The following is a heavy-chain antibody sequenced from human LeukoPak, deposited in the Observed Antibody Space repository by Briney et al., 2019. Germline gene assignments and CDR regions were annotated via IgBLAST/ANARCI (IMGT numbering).Heavy chain of an antibody. Sequence: GASVKVSCKASGGTFSSYAISWVRQAPGQVLVWMGRIIPILGIANYAQKFQGRVTITADKSTSTAYMELSSLRAEDTAVYYCAKDLYPSGSYISFDYWGQGTLVTVSS. CDR1: GGTFSSYA. D-gene: IGHD1-26*01. J-gene: IGHJ4*02. CDR2: IIPILGIA. V-gene: IGHV1-69*04. CDR3: AKDLYPSGSYISFDY.